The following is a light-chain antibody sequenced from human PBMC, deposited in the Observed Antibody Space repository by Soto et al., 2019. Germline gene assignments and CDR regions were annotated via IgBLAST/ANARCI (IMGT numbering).Light chain of an antibody. CDR2: AGS. V-gene: IGLV2-23*01. Sequence: QSALTQPASVSGSPGQSITISCTGTSSDVGSYNLVSWYQQHPGKAPKLIIYAGSKRPSGVSNRFSGSQSGNTASLTIPGLQAEDEADYYCCSYADSSTYVFGTGTKVTVL. CDR3: CSYADSSTYV. CDR1: SSDVGSYNL. J-gene: IGLJ1*01.